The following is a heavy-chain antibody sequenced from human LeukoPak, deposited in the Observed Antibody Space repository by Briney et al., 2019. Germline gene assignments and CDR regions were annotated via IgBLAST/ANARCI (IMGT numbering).Heavy chain of an antibody. CDR2: ISSSSSYI. J-gene: IGHJ4*02. V-gene: IGHV3-21*01. D-gene: IGHD4-17*01. CDR3: ARDWTTAFDY. CDR1: GFTFSSYS. Sequence: GRSLRLSCAASGFTFSSYSMNWVRQAPGKGLEWVSSISSSSSYIYYADSVKGRFTISRDNAKNSLYLQMNSLRAEDTAVHYCARDWTTAFDYWGQGTLVTVSS.